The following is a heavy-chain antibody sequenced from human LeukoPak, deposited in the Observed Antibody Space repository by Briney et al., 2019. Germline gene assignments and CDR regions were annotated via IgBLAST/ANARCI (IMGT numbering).Heavy chain of an antibody. CDR1: GFTFSSYA. V-gene: IGHV3-23*01. D-gene: IGHD3-22*01. J-gene: IGHJ4*02. CDR2: ISGSGGST. CDR3: AKTRYYYDSSGYYYAPTFDY. Sequence: PGGSLRLPCAASGFTFSSYAMSWVRQAPGKGLEWVSAISGSGGSTYYADSVKGRFTISRDNSKNTLYLQMNSLRAEDTAVYYCAKTRYYYDSSGYYYAPTFDYWGQGTLVTVSS.